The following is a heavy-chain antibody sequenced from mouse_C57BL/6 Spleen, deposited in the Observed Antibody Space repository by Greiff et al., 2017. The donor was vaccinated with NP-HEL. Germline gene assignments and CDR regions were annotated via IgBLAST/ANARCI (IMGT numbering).Heavy chain of an antibody. V-gene: IGHV1-80*01. J-gene: IGHJ4*01. D-gene: IGHD2-3*01. CDR2: IYPGDGDT. CDR1: GYAFSSYW. CDR3: AREGYDPYAMDY. Sequence: VQLQQSGAELVKPGASVKISCKASGYAFSSYWMNWVKQRPGKGLEWIGQIYPGDGDTNYNGKFKGKATLTADKSSSKAYMQLSSLTSEDSAVYFCAREGYDPYAMDYWGQGTSVTVSS.